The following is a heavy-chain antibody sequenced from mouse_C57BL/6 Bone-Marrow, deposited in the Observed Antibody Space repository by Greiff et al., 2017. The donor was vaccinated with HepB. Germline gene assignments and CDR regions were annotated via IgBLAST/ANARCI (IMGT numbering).Heavy chain of an antibody. CDR2: IDPENGDT. J-gene: IGHJ3*01. CDR1: GFNIKDDY. D-gene: IGHD2-4*01. Sequence: VQLQQSGAELVRPGASVKLSCTASGFNIKDDYMHWVKQRPEQGLEWIGWIDPENGDTEYASKFQGKATITADTSSNTAYLQLSSLTSEDTAVYYCTTFYDSAWFAYWGQGTLVTVSA. CDR3: TTFYDSAWFAY. V-gene: IGHV14-4*01.